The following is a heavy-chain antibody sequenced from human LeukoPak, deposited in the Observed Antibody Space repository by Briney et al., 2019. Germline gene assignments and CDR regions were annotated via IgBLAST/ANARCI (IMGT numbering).Heavy chain of an antibody. D-gene: IGHD4-23*01. CDR2: ISWSGGNI. V-gene: IGHV3-9*01. J-gene: IGHJ6*03. CDR1: GFNFDDYA. Sequence: GGSLRLSCAASGFNFDDYAMHWVRQAPGKGLEWVSGISWSGGNIGYADSVKGRFTISRDNAKNSLYLQMNSLRAEDTAVYYCARDGYYGGNWAHNYYYYMDVWGKGTTVTVSS. CDR3: ARDGYYGGNWAHNYYYYMDV.